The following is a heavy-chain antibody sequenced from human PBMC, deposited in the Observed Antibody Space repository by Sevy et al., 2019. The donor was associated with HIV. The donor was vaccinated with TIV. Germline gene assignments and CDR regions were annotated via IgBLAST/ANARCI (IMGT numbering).Heavy chain of an antibody. D-gene: IGHD3-10*01. CDR3: ATERWGFFDSITRYLLPYFDS. CDR1: GFSFFNAW. V-gene: IGHV3-15*01. CDR2: IRSETDGGTT. J-gene: IGHJ4*02. Sequence: GGSLRLSCSASGFSFFNAWMSWVRQAPGKGLEGIGRIRSETDGGTTEYTASVKGRFSISRDDSKDTLYLQMNSLKTDETAVYYCATERWGFFDSITRYLLPYFDSWGQGTLVTVSS.